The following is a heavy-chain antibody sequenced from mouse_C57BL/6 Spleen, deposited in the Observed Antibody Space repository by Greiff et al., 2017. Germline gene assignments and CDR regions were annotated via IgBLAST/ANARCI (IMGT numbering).Heavy chain of an antibody. CDR2: IHPNSGST. CDR1: GYTFTSYW. J-gene: IGHJ2*01. CDR3: AIYYYGSFFDY. D-gene: IGHD1-1*01. Sequence: QVQLQQPGAELVKPGASVKLSCKASGYTFTSYWMHWVKQRPGQGLEWIGMIHPNSGSTNYNEKFKSKATLTVDNSSSTAYMQLSILTSEDSAVYYCAIYYYGSFFDYWGQGTTLTVSS. V-gene: IGHV1-64*01.